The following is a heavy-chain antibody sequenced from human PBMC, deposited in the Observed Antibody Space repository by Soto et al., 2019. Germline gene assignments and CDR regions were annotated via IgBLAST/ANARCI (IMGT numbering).Heavy chain of an antibody. V-gene: IGHV4-61*03. CDR2: IFYNGGT. CDR1: GGSVNSGGYY. CDR3: ARADHAPRRLYFDT. D-gene: IGHD2-8*01. J-gene: IGHJ4*02. Sequence: SETLSLTCTVSGGSVNSGGYYWSWIRQPPGKGLEWIGFIFYNGGTSYNPSLGSRVTISADTSKTLFSLNLNFVTAADTAVYYCARADHAPRRLYFDTWGQGTLVPVSS.